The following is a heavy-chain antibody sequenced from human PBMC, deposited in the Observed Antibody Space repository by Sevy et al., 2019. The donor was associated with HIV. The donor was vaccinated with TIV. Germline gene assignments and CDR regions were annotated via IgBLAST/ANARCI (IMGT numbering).Heavy chain of an antibody. J-gene: IGHJ4*02. CDR3: AREGLAVAGIGYYFEY. CDR1: GFTFNSYG. V-gene: IGHV3-33*01. Sequence: GESLKISCAASGFTFNSYGMQWVRQAPGKGLEWVALIWYDGSNRSYVDSVKGRFTVSRDNSKNTLYLQMNSLRAEDTAVYYCAREGLAVAGIGYYFEYWGQGTLVTVSS. D-gene: IGHD6-19*01. CDR2: IWYDGSNR.